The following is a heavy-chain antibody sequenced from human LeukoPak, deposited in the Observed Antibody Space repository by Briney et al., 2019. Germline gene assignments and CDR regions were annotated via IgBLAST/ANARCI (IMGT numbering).Heavy chain of an antibody. CDR1: GVSISSYY. Sequence: SETLSLTCTVSGVSISSYYWSWIRQPAGKGLEWIGRIHTSGSTNYNPSLKSRVTMSVDTSKNQFSLKLSSVTAADTAMYYCARVLAAAGNNWFDPWGQGTLVTVSS. J-gene: IGHJ5*02. V-gene: IGHV4-4*07. D-gene: IGHD6-13*01. CDR3: ARVLAAAGNNWFDP. CDR2: IHTSGST.